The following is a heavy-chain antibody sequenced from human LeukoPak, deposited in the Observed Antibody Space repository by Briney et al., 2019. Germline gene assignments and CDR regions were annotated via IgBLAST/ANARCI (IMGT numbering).Heavy chain of an antibody. D-gene: IGHD2-15*01. CDR2: INHSGST. Sequence: SETLSLTCAVYGGSFSGYYWSWIRQPPGKGLEWIGEINHSGSTNYNPSLKSRVTISVDTSKNQFSLKLSSVTAADTPVYYCARVPLGYCSGGSCFSFDYWGQGTLVTVSS. CDR1: GGSFSGYY. J-gene: IGHJ4*02. V-gene: IGHV4-34*01. CDR3: ARVPLGYCSGGSCFSFDY.